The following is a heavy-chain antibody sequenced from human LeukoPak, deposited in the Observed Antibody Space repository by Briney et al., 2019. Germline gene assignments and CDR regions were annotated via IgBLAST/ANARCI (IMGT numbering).Heavy chain of an antibody. V-gene: IGHV3-23*01. CDR1: GFTFNSYA. J-gene: IGHJ4*02. CDR2: IGGGGENT. Sequence: GGSLRLSCAASGFTFNSYALSWVRQAPGKGLEWVPTIGGGGENTYYADSVKGRFTISRDSSKNTVYLHMKSLRAEDTAVYFCAKVLTGSQDYWGQGTLVTVTS. CDR3: AKVLTGSQDY. D-gene: IGHD1-14*01.